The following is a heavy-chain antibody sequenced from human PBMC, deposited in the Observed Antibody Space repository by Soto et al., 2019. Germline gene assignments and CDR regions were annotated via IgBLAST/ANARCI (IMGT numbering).Heavy chain of an antibody. J-gene: IGHJ4*02. Sequence: QVQLVESGGGVVQPGRSLRLSCEASGFTFSDFGMHWVRQTPGKGLEWVGLIWPDGNNKYYPDSMKGRFTISRDNSKNTLYLQMNSLRAEDTAVYYCARDERRDGDNYRFDYWGQGTLVTVSS. CDR1: GFTFSDFG. D-gene: IGHD5-12*01. CDR3: ARDERRDGDNYRFDY. V-gene: IGHV3-33*01. CDR2: IWPDGNNK.